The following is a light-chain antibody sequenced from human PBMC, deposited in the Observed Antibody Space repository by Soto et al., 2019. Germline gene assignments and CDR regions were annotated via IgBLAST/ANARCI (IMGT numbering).Light chain of an antibody. CDR2: SNN. Sequence: QSALTQPPSASGTPGQRVTISCSGSSSNIGSNIVNWYQQFPGTAPKLLIYSNNQRPSGVPDRVSGSKSGTSASLAISGLQSEDEADYYCAAWDDSLNGWVFGGGTKLTVL. CDR3: AAWDDSLNGWV. V-gene: IGLV1-44*01. J-gene: IGLJ3*02. CDR1: SSNIGSNI.